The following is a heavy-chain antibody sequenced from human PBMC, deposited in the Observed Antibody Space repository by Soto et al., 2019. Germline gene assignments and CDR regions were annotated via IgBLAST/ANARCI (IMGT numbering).Heavy chain of an antibody. CDR1: GGSIRSSSC. V-gene: IGHV4-39*01. CDR3: RRSSRYSTDV. Sequence: SETLSLTCTVSGGSIRSSSCWGWIRQPPGKGLEWIGSIYSIGSSYYNPSLKGRVTISADTSKNQFSLNLISVTAADTAVYYCRRSSRYSTDVWGQGTTVTVSS. CDR2: IYSIGSS. J-gene: IGHJ6*02. D-gene: IGHD2-2*01.